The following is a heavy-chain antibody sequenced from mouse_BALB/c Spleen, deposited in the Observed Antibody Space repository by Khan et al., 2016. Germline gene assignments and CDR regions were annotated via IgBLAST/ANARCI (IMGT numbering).Heavy chain of an antibody. CDR2: IWSGGST. J-gene: IGHJ2*01. D-gene: IGHD2-4*01. V-gene: IGHV2-2*02. CDR1: GFSLTTYG. CDR3: SRTYDYDGCFDY. Sequence: QVQLKESGPGLVQPSQSLSITCTASGFSLTTYGVHWVRQSPGKALEWLGVIWSGGSTDYNAAFISRLSISRDNSKSQDFFKVSSLQAKDTAIYYRSRTYDYDGCFDYWGQGTTLTGSS.